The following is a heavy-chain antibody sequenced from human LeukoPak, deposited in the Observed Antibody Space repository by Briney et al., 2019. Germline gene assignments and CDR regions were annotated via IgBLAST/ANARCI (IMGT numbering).Heavy chain of an antibody. D-gene: IGHD3-10*01. V-gene: IGHV5-10-1*01. J-gene: IGHJ5*02. Sequence: PGESLRISCKGSGYSFTSYWISWVRQMPGKGLEWMGRIDPSDSYTNYSPSFQGHVTISADKSISTAYLQWSSLKASDTAMYYCASEDGGLNWFDPWGQGTLVTVSS. CDR3: ASEDGGLNWFDP. CDR1: GYSFTSYW. CDR2: IDPSDSYT.